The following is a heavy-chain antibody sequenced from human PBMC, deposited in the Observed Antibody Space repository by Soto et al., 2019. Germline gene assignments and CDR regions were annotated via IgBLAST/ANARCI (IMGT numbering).Heavy chain of an antibody. J-gene: IGHJ4*02. CDR2: IKSKTDGGTT. Sequence: EVQLVESGGGLVKPGGSLRLSCGASGFTFSTAWMSWVRQPPGKGLEWVGRIKSKTDGGTTDYVAPVKGRFTISRDDSKNMVYLQMNSLKTEDTAVYYCTTGQVAGARDYWGQGTLVTVSS. CDR1: GFTFSTAW. CDR3: TTGQVAGARDY. D-gene: IGHD6-19*01. V-gene: IGHV3-15*01.